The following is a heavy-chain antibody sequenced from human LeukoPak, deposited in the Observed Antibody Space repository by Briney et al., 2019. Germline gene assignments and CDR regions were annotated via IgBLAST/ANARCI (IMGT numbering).Heavy chain of an antibody. CDR1: GYTFTSYD. Sequence: ASVKVSCKASGYTFTSYDINWVRQATGQGLEWMGWMNPNSGNTGYAQKFQGGVTMTRNTSISTAYMELSSLRSEDTAVYYCARNRYGSGSYGYWGQGTLVTVSS. D-gene: IGHD3-10*01. V-gene: IGHV1-8*01. J-gene: IGHJ4*02. CDR3: ARNRYGSGSYGY. CDR2: MNPNSGNT.